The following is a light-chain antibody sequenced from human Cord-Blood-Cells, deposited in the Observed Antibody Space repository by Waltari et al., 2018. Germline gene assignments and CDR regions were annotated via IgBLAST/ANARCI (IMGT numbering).Light chain of an antibody. Sequence: QSALTQPASVSGSPGQSITISCTGTSSDVGGYHYVSWYQQHPGKAPTLMIYDVSNRPSGVSNRFSGSKSGNTASLTISGLQAEDEADYYCSSYTSSSTPLFGGGTKLTVL. CDR1: SSDVGGYHY. CDR2: DVS. J-gene: IGLJ3*02. CDR3: SSYTSSSTPL. V-gene: IGLV2-14*01.